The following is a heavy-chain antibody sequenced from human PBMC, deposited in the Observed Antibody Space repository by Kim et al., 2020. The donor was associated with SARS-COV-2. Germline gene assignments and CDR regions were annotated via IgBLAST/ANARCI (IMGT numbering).Heavy chain of an antibody. Sequence: GGSLRLSCAASGFTFSGSAMYWVRQASGKGLEWIGRIRSKADSYATAYAASVKGRFTISRDDSENTAYLQMSSLKTEDTAVYHCVRPLSRGNSVAAFDIWGQGTMVTVSS. CDR3: VRPLSRGNSVAAFDI. CDR2: IRSKADSYAT. V-gene: IGHV3-73*01. CDR1: GFTFSGSA. D-gene: IGHD2-21*02. J-gene: IGHJ3*02.